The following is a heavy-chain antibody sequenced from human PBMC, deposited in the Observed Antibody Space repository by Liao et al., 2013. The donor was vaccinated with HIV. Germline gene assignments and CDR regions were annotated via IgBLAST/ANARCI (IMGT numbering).Heavy chain of an antibody. CDR2: INHSGST. CDR3: ARDLGRTTIFGVVTPNWYFDL. J-gene: IGHJ2*01. V-gene: IGHV4-34*01. Sequence: QVQLQEWGAGLLKPSETLSLTCAVYGGSLSTYYWSWIRQPPGKGLEWIGEINHSGSTNYNPSLKSRVTISVDTSKNQFSLKLSSVTAADTAVYYCARDLGRTTIFGVVTPNWYFDLWGRGTLVTVSS. D-gene: IGHD3-3*01. CDR1: GGSLSTYY.